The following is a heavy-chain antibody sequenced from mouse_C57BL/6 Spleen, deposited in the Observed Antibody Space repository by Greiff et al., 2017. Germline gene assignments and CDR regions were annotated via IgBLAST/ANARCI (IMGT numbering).Heavy chain of an antibody. D-gene: IGHD4-1*01. J-gene: IGHJ2*01. CDR3: ARHEEGGFRGLGFDY. Sequence: VQRVESGAELVKPGASVKLSCKASGYTFTEYTIHWVKQRSGQGLEWIGWFYPGSGSIKYNEKFKDKATLTADKSSSTVYMELSRLTSEDSAVYFCARHEEGGFRGLGFDYWGQGTTLTVSS. V-gene: IGHV1-62-2*01. CDR2: FYPGSGSI. CDR1: GYTFTEYT.